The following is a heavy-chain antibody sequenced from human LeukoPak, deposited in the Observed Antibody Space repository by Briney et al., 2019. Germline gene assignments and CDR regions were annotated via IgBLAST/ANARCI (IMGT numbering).Heavy chain of an antibody. D-gene: IGHD4-17*01. J-gene: IGHJ3*02. CDR1: GFTFSSYS. CDR3: ARDATVNAFDI. V-gene: IGHV3-21*01. CDR2: ISSSSSYI. Sequence: GGSLRLSCAASGFTFSSYSMNWVRQAPGKGLEWVSSISSSSSYIYYADSVKGRFTISRDNAKNSLYLQMNSLRAEDTAVYYCARDATVNAFDIWGQGTMVTVSS.